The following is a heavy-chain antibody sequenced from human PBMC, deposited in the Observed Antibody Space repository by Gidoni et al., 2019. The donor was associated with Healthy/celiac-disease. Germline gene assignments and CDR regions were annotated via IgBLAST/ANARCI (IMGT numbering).Heavy chain of an antibody. J-gene: IGHJ6*02. Sequence: QVQLVESGGGVVQTGRSLRLSCAASGFTFSSYGMHWVRQAPGQGLEWVAVISYDGSNKYYADSVKGRFTISRDNSKNTLYLQMTSLRAEDTAVYYCAKDRGYCSGGSCPDYYYYGMDVWGQGTTVTVSS. D-gene: IGHD2-15*01. CDR2: ISYDGSNK. CDR1: GFTFSSYG. V-gene: IGHV3-30*18. CDR3: AKDRGYCSGGSCPDYYYYGMDV.